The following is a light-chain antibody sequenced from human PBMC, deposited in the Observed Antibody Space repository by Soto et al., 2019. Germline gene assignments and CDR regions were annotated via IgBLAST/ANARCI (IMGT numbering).Light chain of an antibody. CDR2: ASS. CDR3: QKYNSAPTWT. CDR1: EGITNY. J-gene: IGKJ1*01. V-gene: IGKV1-27*01. Sequence: DIQMTQSPSSLSASVGDRVTITCRASEGITNYLAWYQQKPGKAPKLLIYASSTLQSGAPSRFSGSGSGTDFTLPISSLQPEDVATYYCQKYNSAPTWTFGQGTKVEVK.